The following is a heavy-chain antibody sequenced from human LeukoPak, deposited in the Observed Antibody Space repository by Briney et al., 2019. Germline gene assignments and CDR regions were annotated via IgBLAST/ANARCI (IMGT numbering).Heavy chain of an antibody. D-gene: IGHD3-9*01. Sequence: PSETLSLTCTVSGGSISSSPYYWGWIRQPPRKGLEWIGSIYYSGTTHYNPSLKSRVTISVDTSKNQFSLKLSSVTAADTAVYYCARRQSVRYFDWLHKYFQHWGQGTLVTVSS. CDR2: IYYSGTT. V-gene: IGHV4-39*01. CDR1: GGSISSSPYY. CDR3: ARRQSVRYFDWLHKYFQH. J-gene: IGHJ1*01.